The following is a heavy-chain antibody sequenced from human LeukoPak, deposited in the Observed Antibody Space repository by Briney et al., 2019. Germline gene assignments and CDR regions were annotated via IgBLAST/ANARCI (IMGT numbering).Heavy chain of an antibody. CDR3: ARLVWFGDSNIDH. Sequence: GSLRLSCAASGFTFSSYRMNWVRQAPGKGLEWVSSISSSSSYIYYADSVKGRFTISRDNAKNSLYLQMNSLRAEDTAVYYCARLVWFGDSNIDHWRQGTLVTVSS. D-gene: IGHD3-10*01. V-gene: IGHV3-21*01. CDR1: GFTFSSYR. J-gene: IGHJ4*02. CDR2: ISSSSSYI.